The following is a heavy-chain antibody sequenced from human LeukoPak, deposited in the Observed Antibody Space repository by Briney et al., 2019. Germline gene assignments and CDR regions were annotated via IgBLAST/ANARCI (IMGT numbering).Heavy chain of an antibody. D-gene: IGHD2-15*01. CDR1: GGSISSSSYY. V-gene: IGHV4-39*01. J-gene: IGHJ5*02. Sequence: SETLSLTCTVSGGSISSSSYYWGWIRQPPGKGLEWIGSIYYSGSTYYNPSLKSRVTISVDTSKNQFSLKLSSVTAADTAVYYCARRYCCCGSWYSDNWFDPWGQGTLVTVSS. CDR2: IYYSGST. CDR3: ARRYCCCGSWYSDNWFDP.